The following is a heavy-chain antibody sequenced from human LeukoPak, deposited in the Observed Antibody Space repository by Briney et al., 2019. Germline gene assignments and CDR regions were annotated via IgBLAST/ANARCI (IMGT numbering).Heavy chain of an antibody. D-gene: IGHD4-23*01. CDR1: GFTFDDYA. V-gene: IGHV3-9*01. CDR3: ARTDGGNFAHWYFDL. CDR2: ISWNSGSI. J-gene: IGHJ2*01. Sequence: PGGSLRLSCAASGFTFDDYAMHWVRQAPGKGLEWVSGISWNSGSIGYADSVKGRFTISRDNAKNSLYLQMNSLRAEDTAVYYCARTDGGNFAHWYFDLWGRGTLVTVSS.